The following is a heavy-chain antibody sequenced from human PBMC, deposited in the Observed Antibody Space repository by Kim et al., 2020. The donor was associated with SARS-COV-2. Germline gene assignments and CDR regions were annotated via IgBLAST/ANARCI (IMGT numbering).Heavy chain of an antibody. D-gene: IGHD2-15*01. CDR3: AKFGVWSGGSCYSHFDY. Sequence: KGRFPLSRDTDNNTLYLQMNSLRAEDTAVYYCAKFGVWSGGSCYSHFDYWGQGTLVTVSS. J-gene: IGHJ4*02. V-gene: IGHV3-23*01.